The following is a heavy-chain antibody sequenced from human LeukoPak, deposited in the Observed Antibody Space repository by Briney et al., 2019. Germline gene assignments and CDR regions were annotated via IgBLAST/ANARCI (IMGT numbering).Heavy chain of an antibody. CDR1: GFTFSSYE. CDR2: ISSSGSTI. J-gene: IGHJ4*02. V-gene: IGHV3-48*03. D-gene: IGHD3-3*01. CDR3: ARGGPVRFLEWSHILSHFDY. Sequence: GGSLRLSCAASGFTFSSYEMNWVRQAPGKGLEWVSYISSSGSTIYYADSVKGRFTTSRDNAKNSLYLQMNSLRAEDTAVYYCARGGPVRFLEWSHILSHFDYWGQGTLVTVSS.